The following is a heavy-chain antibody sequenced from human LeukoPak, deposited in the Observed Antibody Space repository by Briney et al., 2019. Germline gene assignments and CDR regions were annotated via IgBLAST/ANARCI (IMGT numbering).Heavy chain of an antibody. CDR3: ARPGITMVIVGPYYFDY. CDR1: GFTFSSYA. D-gene: IGHD3-10*01. CDR2: ISGTGDST. J-gene: IGHJ4*02. V-gene: IGHV3-23*01. Sequence: GGSLRLSCAASGFTFSSYAVSWVLQAPGKGLEWVSTISGTGDSTYYADSVKGRFSISRDNSRNTLYLQMNRLTADDTAVYFCARPGITMVIVGPYYFDYWGRGTLVTVSS.